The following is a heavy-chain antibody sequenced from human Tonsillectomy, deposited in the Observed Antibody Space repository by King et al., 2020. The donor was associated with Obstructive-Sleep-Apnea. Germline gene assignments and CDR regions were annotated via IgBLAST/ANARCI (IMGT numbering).Heavy chain of an antibody. Sequence: VQLVESGGGVVQPGRSLRLSCAASGFTFSSYAMHWVRQAPGKGLEWGAVLSYDGSNKYYADSVKGRFPNSRDNSNNTLYLQMNSLRSEDTAVYYCARDYEETPYNWFDPWGQGTLVTVSS. CDR2: LSYDGSNK. J-gene: IGHJ5*02. CDR3: ARDYEETPYNWFDP. CDR1: GFTFSSYA. V-gene: IGHV3-30*04. D-gene: IGHD3-16*01.